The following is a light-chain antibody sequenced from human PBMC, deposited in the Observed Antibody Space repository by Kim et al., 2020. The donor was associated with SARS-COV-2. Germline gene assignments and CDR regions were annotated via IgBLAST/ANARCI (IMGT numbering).Light chain of an antibody. CDR3: GTWDSSLSAVV. V-gene: IGLV1-51*01. CDR1: SSNIGNNY. J-gene: IGLJ2*01. CDR2: DND. Sequence: GQKVTISCSGSSSNIGNNYVSWYQHLPRTAPKLLIYDNDKRPSGIPDRFSGSKSGTSATLGITGLQTGDEADYFCGTWDSSLSAVVFGGGTKLTVL.